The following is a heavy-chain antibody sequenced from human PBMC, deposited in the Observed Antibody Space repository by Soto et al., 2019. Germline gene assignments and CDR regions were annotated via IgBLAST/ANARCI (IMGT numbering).Heavy chain of an antibody. Sequence: QVQLVESGGGVVQPGRSLRLSCAASGFTFSSYGMHWVRQAPGKGLEWVAVISYDGSKKSYAESVRGRFTISRDNSKNPLYLQMNSLRAEDTAIYYCAKDPEYSSSPWYYFDYWGQGTLVTVSS. D-gene: IGHD6-6*01. J-gene: IGHJ4*02. CDR2: ISYDGSKK. CDR1: GFTFSSYG. V-gene: IGHV3-30*18. CDR3: AKDPEYSSSPWYYFDY.